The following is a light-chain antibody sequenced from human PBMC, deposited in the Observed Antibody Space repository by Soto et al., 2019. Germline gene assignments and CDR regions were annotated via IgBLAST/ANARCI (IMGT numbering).Light chain of an antibody. Sequence: DIVMTQSPDSLAVSLGERATINCKSSQSILHSSINKNYLAWFQQKPGQPPKKLIYWASTRESGVPDRFSGSGSGTDFTLTISSLQAEDVAVYYCHQYYNAPLTFGGGTKVEIK. CDR1: QSILHSSINKNY. V-gene: IGKV4-1*01. J-gene: IGKJ4*01. CDR2: WAS. CDR3: HQYYNAPLT.